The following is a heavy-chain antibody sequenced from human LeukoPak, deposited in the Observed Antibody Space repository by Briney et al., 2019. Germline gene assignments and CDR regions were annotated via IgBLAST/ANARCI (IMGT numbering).Heavy chain of an antibody. Sequence: SETLSLTCTVSGGSISSSSYYWGWIRQPPGKGLEWIGSIYYSGSTYYNPSLKSRVTISVDTSKNQFSLKLSSVTAADTAVYYCAREGGVRITIFQNWFDPWGQGTLVTVSS. D-gene: IGHD3-9*01. J-gene: IGHJ5*02. CDR1: GGSISSSSYY. V-gene: IGHV4-39*07. CDR2: IYYSGST. CDR3: AREGGVRITIFQNWFDP.